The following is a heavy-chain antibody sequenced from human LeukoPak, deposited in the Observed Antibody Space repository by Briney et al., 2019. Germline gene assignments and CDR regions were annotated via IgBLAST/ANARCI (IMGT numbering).Heavy chain of an antibody. Sequence: SVKVSCKASGGTFSSYAISWVRQAPGQGLEWMGRITPILGIANYAQKFQGRVTITADKSTSTAYMELSSLRSEDTAVYYCARDGYNSYYYYGMDVWGQGTTVTVSS. CDR3: ARDGYNSYYYYGMDV. V-gene: IGHV1-69*04. CDR1: GGTFSSYA. CDR2: ITPILGIA. J-gene: IGHJ6*02. D-gene: IGHD5-24*01.